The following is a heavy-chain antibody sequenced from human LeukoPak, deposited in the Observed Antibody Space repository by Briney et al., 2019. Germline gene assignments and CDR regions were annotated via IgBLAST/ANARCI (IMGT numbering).Heavy chain of an antibody. CDR3: AAGTGDEPYYYYYMDV. Sequence: ASVKVSCKASGGTFSSYAISWVRQAPGQGLEWMGRIIPILGIANYAQKFQGRVTITTDESTSTAYMELSSLRSEDTAVYYCAAGTGDEPYYYYYMDVWGKGTTVTVSS. CDR2: IIPILGIA. D-gene: IGHD7-27*01. CDR1: GGTFSSYA. V-gene: IGHV1-69*04. J-gene: IGHJ6*03.